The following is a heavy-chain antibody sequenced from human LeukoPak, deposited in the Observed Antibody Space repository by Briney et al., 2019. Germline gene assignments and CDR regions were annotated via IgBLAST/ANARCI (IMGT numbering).Heavy chain of an antibody. Sequence: GGSLRLSCAASGFTFGSYSMNWVRQAPGKGLEWVSSISSGSSYIYYADSVKGRFTISRDNAKNSLYLQMNSLRAEDTAVYYCARDWGGSWAIEYWGQGTLVTVSS. D-gene: IGHD3-3*01. J-gene: IGHJ4*02. CDR3: ARDWGGSWAIEY. CDR2: ISSGSSYI. V-gene: IGHV3-21*01. CDR1: GFTFGSYS.